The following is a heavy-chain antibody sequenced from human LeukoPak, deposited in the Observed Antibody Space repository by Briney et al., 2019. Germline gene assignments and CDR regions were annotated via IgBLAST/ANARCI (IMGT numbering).Heavy chain of an antibody. CDR3: ARDPLRGTAGEHRFDP. CDR2: IWYDGSNK. D-gene: IGHD3-16*01. J-gene: IGHJ5*02. Sequence: PGRSLRLSCAASGFTFSSYGMHWVRHAPGKGLEWVALIWYDGSNKYYADSVKGRFTISRDNSKNTLYLQMNSLGAEDTAVYYCARDPLRGTAGEHRFDPWGQGTLVTVSS. CDR1: GFTFSSYG. V-gene: IGHV3-33*01.